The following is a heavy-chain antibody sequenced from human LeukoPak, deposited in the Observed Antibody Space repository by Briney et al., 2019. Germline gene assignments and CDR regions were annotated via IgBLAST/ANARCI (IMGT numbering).Heavy chain of an antibody. D-gene: IGHD2-21*01. J-gene: IGHJ4*02. Sequence: GGSLRLSCAASGFXFGDSRITWVRQVPGKGLEWVANINQDGTEKHFLDSVEGRFTISRDNAKKSLFLQMSSLRSEDTAVYFCVRGDWYFESWGQGTLVTVSA. CDR2: INQDGTEK. V-gene: IGHV3-7*04. CDR3: VRGDWYFES. CDR1: GFXFGDSR.